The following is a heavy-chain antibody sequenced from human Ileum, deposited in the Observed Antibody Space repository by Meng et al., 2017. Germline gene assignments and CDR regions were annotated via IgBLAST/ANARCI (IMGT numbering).Heavy chain of an antibody. CDR1: GYTFRNYP. D-gene: IGHD1-1*01. Sequence: QVQIVQSGNEVKKVGASVKVSCTASGYTFRNYPLHWVRQAPGQRPEWMGWINAGNGNIKISQKFQGRITITSDTSATAYMELSSLRSEDTAVYFCARENDNWNYFDYWGQGSLVTVSS. V-gene: IGHV1-3*01. CDR2: INAGNGNI. J-gene: IGHJ4*02. CDR3: ARENDNWNYFDY.